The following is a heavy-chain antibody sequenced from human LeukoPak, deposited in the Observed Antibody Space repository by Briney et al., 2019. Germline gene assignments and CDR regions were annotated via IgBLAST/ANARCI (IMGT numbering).Heavy chain of an antibody. Sequence: PGGSLRLSCAASGFTFSSYWMHWVRQVPGKGLVWVSRINSDGGSTNYADSAKGRFTISRDNAKNSLYLQMNSLRAEDTAVYYCARDLYCSSTSCSNGYWGQGTLVTVSS. CDR3: ARDLYCSSTSCSNGY. D-gene: IGHD2-2*01. V-gene: IGHV3-74*01. CDR1: GFTFSSYW. CDR2: INSDGGST. J-gene: IGHJ4*02.